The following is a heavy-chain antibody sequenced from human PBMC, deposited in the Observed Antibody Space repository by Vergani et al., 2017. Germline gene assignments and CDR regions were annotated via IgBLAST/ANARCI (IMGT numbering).Heavy chain of an antibody. CDR3: ARVGSSGWYLVY. Sequence: QVQLQQWGAGLLKPSETLSLTCAVYGGSFSCYYWSWIRQPPGKGLEWIGEINHSGSTNYNPSLKSRVTISVDTSKNQFSLKLSSVTAADTAVYYCARVGSSGWYLVYWGQGTLVTVSS. V-gene: IGHV4-34*01. J-gene: IGHJ4*02. CDR2: INHSGST. CDR1: GGSFSCYY. D-gene: IGHD6-19*01.